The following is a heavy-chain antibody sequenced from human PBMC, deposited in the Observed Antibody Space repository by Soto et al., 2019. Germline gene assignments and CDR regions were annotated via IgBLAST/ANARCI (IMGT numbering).Heavy chain of an antibody. CDR1: GGSISSSNW. V-gene: IGHV4-4*02. J-gene: IGHJ6*02. CDR2: IYHSGST. CDR3: ARDRRVWGSYRSLVYYYYYGMDV. D-gene: IGHD3-16*02. Sequence: SETLSLTCAVSGGSISSSNWWSWVRQPPGKGLEWIGAIYHSGSTNYNPSLKSRVTISVDKSKNQFSLTLSSVTAADTAVYYWARDRRVWGSYRSLVYYYYYGMDVWGQGTTVTVSS.